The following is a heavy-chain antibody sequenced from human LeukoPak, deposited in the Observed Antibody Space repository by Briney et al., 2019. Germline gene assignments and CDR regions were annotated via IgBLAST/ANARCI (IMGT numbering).Heavy chain of an antibody. D-gene: IGHD3-3*01. Sequence: GGSLRLSCAASGFTFSSYWMHWVRQAPGKGLVWVSRINSDGNSTSYADSVKGRFTISRDNAKNTLYLQMNSLRAEDTAVYYCVSDFWSGYYTPMGVNYWGQGTLVTVSP. V-gene: IGHV3-74*01. CDR2: INSDGNST. J-gene: IGHJ4*02. CDR3: VSDFWSGYYTPMGVNY. CDR1: GFTFSSYW.